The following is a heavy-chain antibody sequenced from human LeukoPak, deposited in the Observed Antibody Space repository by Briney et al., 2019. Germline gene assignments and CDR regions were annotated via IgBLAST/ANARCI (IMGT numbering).Heavy chain of an antibody. CDR2: IYYSGST. D-gene: IGHD6-19*01. J-gene: IGHJ5*02. Sequence: SETLSLTCTVSGGSISSSSYYWGWIRQPPGKGLEWIGSIYYSGSTYYNPSLKSRVTISVDTSKNQFSLKLSSVTAADTAVYYCARGLEEQWPLEYNWFDPWGQGTLVTVSS. CDR3: ARGLEEQWPLEYNWFDP. V-gene: IGHV4-39*07. CDR1: GGSISSSSYY.